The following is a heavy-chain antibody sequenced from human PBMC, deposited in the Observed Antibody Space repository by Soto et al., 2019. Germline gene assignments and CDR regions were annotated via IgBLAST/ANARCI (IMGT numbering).Heavy chain of an antibody. J-gene: IGHJ4*02. D-gene: IGHD2-8*01. CDR3: ARGYCADDICYYFDF. Sequence: GPGVTKPGASVKVSCETSGYTFTTYDITWVRQAPGQGLEWMGWISTFNGDTKYEEKLQDRVTMTTDTFTATAYMELRSLGSDDTAVYYCARGYCADDICYYFDFWGQGTLVTVSS. CDR2: ISTFNGDT. CDR1: GYTFTTYD. V-gene: IGHV1-18*01.